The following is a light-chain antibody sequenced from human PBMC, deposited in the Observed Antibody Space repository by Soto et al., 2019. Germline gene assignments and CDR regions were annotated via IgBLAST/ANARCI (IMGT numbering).Light chain of an antibody. CDR3: QQYYNWPPIT. J-gene: IGKJ5*01. CDR2: KAS. CDR1: QSISSW. Sequence: DIQMTPSPSTLSASVGDRVTITCRASQSISSWLAWYQQTPGKAPKLLIYKASSLENGVPSRFSGSGSGTEFTLTISSLQPEDFAVYYCQQYYNWPPITFGQGTRLEIK. V-gene: IGKV1-5*03.